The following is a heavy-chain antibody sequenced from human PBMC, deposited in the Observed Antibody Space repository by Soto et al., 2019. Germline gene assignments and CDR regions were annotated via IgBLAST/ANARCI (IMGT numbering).Heavy chain of an antibody. J-gene: IGHJ4*02. D-gene: IGHD3-10*01. Sequence: SETLSLTCTVSGGSISTYYWSWIRQPPGGTLEWIGYIYASGATTYNPSLESRVTMSVDMPNNEFSLELTYLTAADTAAYYCSRSHSFDGSIYHYYFAFWGQGTLVTVSS. CDR2: IYASGAT. CDR3: SRSHSFDGSIYHYYFAF. CDR1: GGSISTYY. V-gene: IGHV4-59*01.